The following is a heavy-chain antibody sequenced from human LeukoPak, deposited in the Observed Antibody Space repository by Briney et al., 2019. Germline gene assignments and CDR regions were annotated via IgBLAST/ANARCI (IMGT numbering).Heavy chain of an antibody. CDR3: ARRLETRIAAAGRDYYYYYGMDV. CDR1: GYSFTSYW. D-gene: IGHD6-13*01. CDR2: IDPSDSYT. V-gene: IGHV5-10-1*01. Sequence: PGESLKISCKGSGYSFTSYWISWVRQMPGKGLEWMGRIDPSDSYTNYSPSFQGHVTISADKSISTAYLQWSSLKASDTAMYYCARRLETRIAAAGRDYYYYYGMDVWGQGTTVTVSS. J-gene: IGHJ6*02.